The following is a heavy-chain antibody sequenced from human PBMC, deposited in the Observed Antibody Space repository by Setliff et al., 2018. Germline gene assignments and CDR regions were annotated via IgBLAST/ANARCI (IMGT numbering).Heavy chain of an antibody. Sequence: SLRLSCAASGFTFDDYVMSWVRQAPGKGLEWVSDINRNGGRIGYADPVRGRFTISRDNAKNSLYLQMNNLRAEDTAVYYCARDRIRHYYDSGAHAFDIWGQGTMVTVSS. V-gene: IGHV3-20*04. CDR1: GFTFDDYV. J-gene: IGHJ3*02. D-gene: IGHD3-22*01. CDR3: ARDRIRHYYDSGAHAFDI. CDR2: INRNGGRI.